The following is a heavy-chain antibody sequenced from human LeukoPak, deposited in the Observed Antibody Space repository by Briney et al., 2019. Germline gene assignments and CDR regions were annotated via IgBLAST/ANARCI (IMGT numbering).Heavy chain of an antibody. V-gene: IGHV3-11*01. CDR1: GFTFSDYY. Sequence: GGSLRLSCAASGFTFSDYYMSWIRQAPGKGLEWVSYISSSGSTRYYADSVKGRFTISRDNAKNSLYLQMNSLRAEDTAVYYCARVHSAEYFQHWGQGTLVTVSS. CDR3: ARVHSAEYFQH. CDR2: ISSSGSTR. J-gene: IGHJ1*01.